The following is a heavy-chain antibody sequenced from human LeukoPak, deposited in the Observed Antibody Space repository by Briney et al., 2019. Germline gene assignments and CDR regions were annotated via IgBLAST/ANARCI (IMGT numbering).Heavy chain of an antibody. Sequence: GASVKVSCKASGYTFTSYDINWVRQATGQGLEWMGWMNPNSGSTGYAQKFQGRVTMTRNTSISTAYMELSSLRSEDTAVYYCARDFYTAMETTDFDYWGQGTLVTVSS. D-gene: IGHD5-18*01. CDR1: GYTFTSYD. V-gene: IGHV1-8*01. CDR3: ARDFYTAMETTDFDY. CDR2: MNPNSGST. J-gene: IGHJ4*02.